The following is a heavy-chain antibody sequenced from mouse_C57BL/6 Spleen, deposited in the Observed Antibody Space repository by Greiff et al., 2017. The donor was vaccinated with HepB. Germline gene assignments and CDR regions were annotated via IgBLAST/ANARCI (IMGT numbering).Heavy chain of an antibody. D-gene: IGHD1-1*01. Sequence: EVKVVESGGGLVKPGGSLKLSCAASGFTFSDYGMHWVRQAPEKGLEWVAYISSGSSTIYYADTVKGRFTISRDNAKNTLFLQMTSLRSEDTAMYYCARPIDYGSSYGFAYWGQGTLVTVSA. J-gene: IGHJ3*01. V-gene: IGHV5-17*01. CDR2: ISSGSSTI. CDR3: ARPIDYGSSYGFAY. CDR1: GFTFSDYG.